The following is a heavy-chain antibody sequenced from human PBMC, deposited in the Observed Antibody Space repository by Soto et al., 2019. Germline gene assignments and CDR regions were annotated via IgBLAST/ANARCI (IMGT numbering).Heavy chain of an antibody. CDR2: ISAYNGNT. Sequence: QVQLVQSGAEVKKPGASVKVSCKASGYTFTSYGISWVRQAPGQGLEWMGWISAYNGNTKYAQKLQGRVTMTTDTPTTTAYMERRSRRSDDRAVYYCARRAPPMDVWGQGTTVTVSS. CDR3: ARRAPPMDV. CDR1: GYTFTSYG. J-gene: IGHJ6*02. V-gene: IGHV1-18*01.